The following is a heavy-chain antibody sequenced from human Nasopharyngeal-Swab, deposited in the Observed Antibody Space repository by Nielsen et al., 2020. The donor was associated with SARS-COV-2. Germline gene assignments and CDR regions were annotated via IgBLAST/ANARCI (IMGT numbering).Heavy chain of an antibody. J-gene: IGHJ3*02. D-gene: IGHD2-15*01. CDR3: ARGNCSGGSCYSNDAFDI. CDR2: RGSGEGP. V-gene: IGHV3-53*01. Sequence: GGSLRLSCAVSGLTVSSTYMSWVRQAPGKGLGWVSALRGSGEGPYYADSVQGRFAISRDNSRSTLYLQMSSLRAEDTAVYYCARGNCSGGSCYSNDAFDIWGQGTMVTVSS. CDR1: GLTVSSTY.